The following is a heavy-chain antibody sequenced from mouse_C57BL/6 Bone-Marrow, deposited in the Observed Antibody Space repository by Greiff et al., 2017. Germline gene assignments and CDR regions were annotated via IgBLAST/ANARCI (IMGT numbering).Heavy chain of an antibody. Sequence: EVMLVESGGDLVKPGGSLKLSCAASGFTFSSSGMSWVRPTPDKRLEWVATISSGGSYTYYPASVKGRFTISRAIAKNTLSLQMSILKSEDTAMYYCASLWLLAWFAYWGQGTLVTVSA. CDR1: GFTFSSSG. CDR2: ISSGGSYT. J-gene: IGHJ3*01. V-gene: IGHV5-6*02. D-gene: IGHD2-2*01. CDR3: ASLWLLAWFAY.